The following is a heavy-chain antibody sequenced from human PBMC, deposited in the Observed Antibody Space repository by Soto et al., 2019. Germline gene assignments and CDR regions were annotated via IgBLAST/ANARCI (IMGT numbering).Heavy chain of an antibody. V-gene: IGHV3-21*01. CDR1: GFSFSTYN. CDR3: VRQQYDFLVDP. J-gene: IGHJ5*02. D-gene: IGHD3-16*01. CDR2: IDVSSTHI. Sequence: EVQLVESGGGLVKPGGSLRLSCAASGFSFSTYNMNWVRQAPGKGLEWVSSIDVSSTHIYYADSVKGRFTISRDNGKSSLYLQMDSLRAEDTALYYCVRQQYDFLVDPWGQGTLVTVSS.